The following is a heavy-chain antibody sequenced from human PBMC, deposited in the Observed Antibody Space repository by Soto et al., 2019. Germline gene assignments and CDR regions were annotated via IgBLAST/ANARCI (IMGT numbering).Heavy chain of an antibody. Sequence: SVKVSCKASGGTFNNYVINWVRQAPGQGLEWMGGIIPIFGTANYAQKFQGRVTITADKSASTAYMELNSLRSEDTAVYYCAGRCDSTSCLAHFDYWGQGTLVTVSS. V-gene: IGHV1-69*06. J-gene: IGHJ4*02. CDR1: GGTFNNYV. CDR3: AGRCDSTSCLAHFDY. D-gene: IGHD2-2*01. CDR2: IIPIFGTA.